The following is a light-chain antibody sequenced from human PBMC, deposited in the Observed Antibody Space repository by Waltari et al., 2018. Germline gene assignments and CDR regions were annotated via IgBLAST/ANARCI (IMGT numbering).Light chain of an antibody. J-gene: IGKJ2*01. CDR3: QQYDVWPYT. Sequence: EIVVTQSPDALSVSPGERVTLSCSASQSVRSNLAWYQQNPCQAPRLLIYSASTRATGIPAWFSGYGSGAESTLTISSLQSEDFAIYYCQQYDVWPYTFGQGTKLEIK. CDR2: SAS. CDR1: QSVRSN. V-gene: IGKV3-15*01.